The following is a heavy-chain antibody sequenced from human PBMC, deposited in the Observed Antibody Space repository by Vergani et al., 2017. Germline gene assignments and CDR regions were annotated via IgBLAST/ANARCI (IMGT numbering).Heavy chain of an antibody. V-gene: IGHV3-13*01. Sequence: EVQLVESGGGLVQPGGSLRLSCAASGFTFSSYDMHWVRQATGKGLEWVSAIGTAGDTYYPGSVKGRFTISRENANNSLYLQMNSLRAGDTAVYYCARGAEYFSSTSCYILFYYWGQGTLVTVSS. J-gene: IGHJ4*02. D-gene: IGHD2-2*02. CDR2: IGTAGDT. CDR3: ARGAEYFSSTSCYILFYY. CDR1: GFTFSSYD.